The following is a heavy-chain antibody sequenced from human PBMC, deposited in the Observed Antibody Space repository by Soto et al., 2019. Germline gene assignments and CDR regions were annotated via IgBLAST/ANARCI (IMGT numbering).Heavy chain of an antibody. CDR3: AKDLRHCSGGSCYSYYYYGMDV. D-gene: IGHD2-15*01. CDR2: ISYDGSNK. J-gene: IGHJ6*02. Sequence: QVQLVESGGGVVQPGRSLRLSCAASGFTFSSYGMHWVRQAPGKGLEWVAVISYDGSNKYYADSVKGRFTISRDNSKNTLYLQMNSLRAEDTAVYYCAKDLRHCSGGSCYSYYYYGMDVWGQGTTVTVSS. CDR1: GFTFSSYG. V-gene: IGHV3-30*18.